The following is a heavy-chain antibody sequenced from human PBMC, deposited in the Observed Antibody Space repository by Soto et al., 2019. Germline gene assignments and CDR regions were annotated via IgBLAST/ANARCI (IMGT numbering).Heavy chain of an antibody. Sequence: KASETLSLTCGVSAYSITSDHYWGWVRQPPGKGLEWIGCVYHTGSSYNNPSLKGRLTISVETSKNQFILELSSVTAADTAVYFCARVLHDGSGSFFDFWGPGTLVTVSS. CDR2: VYHTGSS. V-gene: IGHV4-38-2*01. D-gene: IGHD3-22*01. CDR3: ARVLHDGSGSFFDF. CDR1: AYSITSDHY. J-gene: IGHJ4*02.